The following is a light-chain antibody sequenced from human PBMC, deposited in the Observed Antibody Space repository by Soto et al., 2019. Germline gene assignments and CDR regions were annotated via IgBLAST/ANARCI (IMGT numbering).Light chain of an antibody. Sequence: QAVVTQPPSVSAAPGQKVTISCSGSSSNIGNNYVFWYQQLPGSAPKLLIYEDNKRFSGIPDRFSGSKSGTSATLGITGLQTGDEADYYCGTWDASLSIGIFGGGTKLTVL. CDR2: EDN. CDR1: SSNIGNNY. V-gene: IGLV1-51*02. J-gene: IGLJ2*01. CDR3: GTWDASLSIGI.